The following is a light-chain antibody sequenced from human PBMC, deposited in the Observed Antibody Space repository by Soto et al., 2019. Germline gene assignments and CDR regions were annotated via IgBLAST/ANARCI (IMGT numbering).Light chain of an antibody. Sequence: QSVLTQPPLASATPGQRVTISCSGSSSNIGSNSVNWYQQLPGTAPKLLIHSNNQRPSGVPDRFSGSRSGTSASLAISGLQSEDEADYYCAAWDDSLNGLFGGGTKLTVL. J-gene: IGLJ2*01. CDR1: SSNIGSNS. CDR3: AAWDDSLNGL. CDR2: SNN. V-gene: IGLV1-44*01.